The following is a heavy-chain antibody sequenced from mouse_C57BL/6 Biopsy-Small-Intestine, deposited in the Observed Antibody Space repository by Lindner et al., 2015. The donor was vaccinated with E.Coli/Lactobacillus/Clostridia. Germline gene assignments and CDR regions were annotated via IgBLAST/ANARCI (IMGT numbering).Heavy chain of an antibody. D-gene: IGHD1-1*01. Sequence: EVQLQESGPSLVRPSQTLSLTRTVTGFSINSDCYWIWIRQFPGNKLEYIGYTFYSGITYYDPSLESRTYITRDTSKNQFSLKLSSVTTEDTATYYCARDYYYGSYWYFDVWGTGTTVTVSS. V-gene: IGHV3-3*01. CDR2: TFYSGIT. CDR3: ARDYYYGSYWYFDV. CDR1: GFSINSDCY. J-gene: IGHJ1*03.